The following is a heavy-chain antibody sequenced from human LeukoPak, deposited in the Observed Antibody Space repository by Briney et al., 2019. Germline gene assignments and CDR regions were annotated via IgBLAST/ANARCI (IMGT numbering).Heavy chain of an antibody. V-gene: IGHV3-23*01. Sequence: PGGSLRLSCEASGFTFNNYVMNWVRQAPGKGLEWVSALSGGGTRYYADSVKGRFTISGDNSKNTLYLQMSSLRAEDTAVYYCAKDKQWLVPSYFDSWGQGTLVTVSS. D-gene: IGHD6-19*01. CDR3: AKDKQWLVPSYFDS. CDR1: GFTFNNYV. J-gene: IGHJ4*02. CDR2: LSGGGTR.